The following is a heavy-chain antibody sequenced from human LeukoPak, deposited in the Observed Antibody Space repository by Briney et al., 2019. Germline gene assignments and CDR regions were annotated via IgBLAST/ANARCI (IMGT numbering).Heavy chain of an antibody. CDR1: GLTFSSYG. CDR3: ARDRGVYSRTLED. D-gene: IGHD6-13*01. J-gene: IGHJ4*02. CDR2: ISGSAGST. V-gene: IGHV3-23*01. Sequence: PGGSLRLSCAASGLTFSSYGMAWVRQAPGKGLEWVSAISGSAGSTYYADSVGGRFTISRDNSKNTLYLQMNSLRAEDTAVYYCARDRGVYSRTLEDWGQGTLVTVSS.